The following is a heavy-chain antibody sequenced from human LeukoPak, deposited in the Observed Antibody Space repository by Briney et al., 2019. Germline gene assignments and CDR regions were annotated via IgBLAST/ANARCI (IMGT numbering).Heavy chain of an antibody. V-gene: IGHV4-39*07. J-gene: IGHJ3*02. CDR2: ICYSGST. Sequence: RPSETLSLTCTVSGGSISSSSYYWGWIRQPPGKGLEWIGCICYSGSTYYNPSLKSRVTISVDTSKNQFSLKLSSVTAADTAVYYCAREHVDIVATIAIDAFDIWGQGTMVTVSS. CDR3: AREHVDIVATIAIDAFDI. D-gene: IGHD5-12*01. CDR1: GGSISSSSYY.